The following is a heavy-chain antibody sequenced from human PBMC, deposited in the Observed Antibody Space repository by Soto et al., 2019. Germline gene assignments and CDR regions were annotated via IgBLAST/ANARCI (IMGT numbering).Heavy chain of an antibody. J-gene: IGHJ4*02. CDR3: ASHYDSSGYYYRGLDY. CDR2: IIPIFGTA. D-gene: IGHD3-22*01. Sequence: QVQLVQSGAKVKKPGSSVKVSCKASGGTFSSYAISWVRQAPGQGLEWMGGIIPIFGTADYAQKFQGRVTITADESTSTAYMELSSLRSEGTAVYYCASHYDSSGYYYRGLDYWGQGTLVTVSS. V-gene: IGHV1-69*12. CDR1: GGTFSSYA.